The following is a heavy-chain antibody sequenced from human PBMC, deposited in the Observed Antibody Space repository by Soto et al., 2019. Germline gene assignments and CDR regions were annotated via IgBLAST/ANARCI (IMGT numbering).Heavy chain of an antibody. CDR3: ARGPSCGGDCYLFDY. CDR2: INPGGGRT. D-gene: IGHD2-21*02. Sequence: ASVKVSCKASGYTFTSYYIHWVRQAPGQGLEWVAMINPGGGRTKNAQMFQGRVTLTRDTSTGTVDMELSSLTSADTAVYYCARGPSCGGDCYLFDYWGQGSLVTVSS. V-gene: IGHV1-46*01. J-gene: IGHJ4*02. CDR1: GYTFTSYY.